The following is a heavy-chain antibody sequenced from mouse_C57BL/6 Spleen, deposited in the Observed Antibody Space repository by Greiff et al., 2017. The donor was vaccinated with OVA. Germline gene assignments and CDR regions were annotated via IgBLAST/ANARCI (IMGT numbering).Heavy chain of an antibody. Sequence: QVQLQQSGAELVMPGASVKLSCKASGYTFTSYWMHWVKQRPGQGLEWIGEIDPSDSYTNYTQKFKGKSTLTVDKSSSTAYMQLSSLTSEDSAVYYCARGHYYGSSLYYFDYWGQGTTLTVSS. D-gene: IGHD1-1*01. V-gene: IGHV1-69*01. CDR2: IDPSDSYT. J-gene: IGHJ2*01. CDR1: GYTFTSYW. CDR3: ARGHYYGSSLYYFDY.